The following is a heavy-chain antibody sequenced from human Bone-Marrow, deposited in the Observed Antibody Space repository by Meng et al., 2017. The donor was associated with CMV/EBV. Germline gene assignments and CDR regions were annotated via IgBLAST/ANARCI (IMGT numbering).Heavy chain of an antibody. CDR3: AKYPRYCSSTSCYDYYFDY. V-gene: IGHV3-53*05. CDR1: GFTVSSTY. J-gene: IGHJ4*02. Sequence: GESLKISCAASGFTVSSTYMSWVRQAPGKGLEWVSVIYSGGNIYQRDSLKGRFTISRDNSKNTLYLQMNSLRAEDTAVYYCAKYPRYCSSTSCYDYYFDYWGQGTLVTVSS. CDR2: IYSGGNI. D-gene: IGHD2-2*01.